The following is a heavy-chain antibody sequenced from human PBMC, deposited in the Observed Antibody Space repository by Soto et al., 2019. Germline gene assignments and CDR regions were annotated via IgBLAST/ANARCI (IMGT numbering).Heavy chain of an antibody. V-gene: IGHV3-53*01. CDR2: IYSGGST. CDR3: ARVKDYYGSGSYYKAPYFDY. J-gene: IGHJ4*02. Sequence: GGSLRLSCAASGFTVSSNYMSWVRQAPGKGLEWVSVIYSGGSTYYADSVKGRFTISRDNSKNTLYLQMNSLRAEDTAVYYCARVKDYYGSGSYYKAPYFDYWGQGTLVTVSS. CDR1: GFTVSSNY. D-gene: IGHD3-10*01.